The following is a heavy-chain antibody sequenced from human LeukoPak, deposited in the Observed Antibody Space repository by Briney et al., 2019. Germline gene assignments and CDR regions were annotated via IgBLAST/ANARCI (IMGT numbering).Heavy chain of an antibody. J-gene: IGHJ4*02. CDR2: LKANRGNT. CDR3: ARVAGNCGGDCYRLLY. V-gene: IGHV1-8*01. CDR1: RYTFTTYD. D-gene: IGHD2-21*01. Sequence: ASVKVSCKDSRYTFTTYDINCVPQAPRQGLGWLAWLKANRGNTGYSQKFQGRVTVTRNISITTAYMELTNLRSEDTAVYYCARVAGNCGGDCYRLLYWGQGTLVTVSS.